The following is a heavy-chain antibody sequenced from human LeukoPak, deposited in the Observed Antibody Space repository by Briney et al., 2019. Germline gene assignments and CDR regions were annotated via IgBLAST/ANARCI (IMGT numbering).Heavy chain of an antibody. J-gene: IGHJ6*02. CDR1: GGSISNYY. V-gene: IGHV4-4*07. D-gene: IGHD6-13*01. CDR2: IYSSGRT. CDR3: ARDGEQQLVPPYYYYGLDV. Sequence: SETLSLTCTVSGGSISNYYWTWIRQPAGKGLEWIGRIYSSGRTNYNPSLKSRVTMSVDTSKNQFSLKLSSVTAADTAVYYCARDGEQQLVPPYYYYGLDVWGQGTTVTVSS.